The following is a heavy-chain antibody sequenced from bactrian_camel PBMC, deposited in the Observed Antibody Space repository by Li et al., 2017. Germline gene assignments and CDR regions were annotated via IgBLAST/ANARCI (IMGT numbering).Heavy chain of an antibody. Sequence: QLVESGGGLVQPGGSLRLSRTASPYAYTQTWMGWFRQFPGKEREAVASIDAGGSTRHAVSVDGRFTISKDNVKSTLYLQMNTLKPEDTSMYYCAANPVAKTATQALGAMIGLTFYGQGTQVTVS. J-gene: IGHJ4*01. CDR2: IDAGGST. D-gene: IGHD1*01. V-gene: IGHV3S53*01. CDR1: PYAYTQTW.